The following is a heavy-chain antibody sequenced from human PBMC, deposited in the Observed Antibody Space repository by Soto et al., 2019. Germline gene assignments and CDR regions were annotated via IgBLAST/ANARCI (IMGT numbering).Heavy chain of an antibody. CDR2: IIPNNGNA. D-gene: IGHD7-27*01. CDR1: GYTFTSYA. CDR3: SRWRLNGATVGYYYGMDV. V-gene: IGHV1-69*13. J-gene: IGHJ6*02. Sequence: SVKVSCKASGYTFTSYAISWVRQAPGQGLEWMGGIIPNNGNANYAQKLQGRVTITADESTSTAYMELRSLRSEDTAVYYFSRWRLNGATVGYYYGMDVWGQGTTVTVSS.